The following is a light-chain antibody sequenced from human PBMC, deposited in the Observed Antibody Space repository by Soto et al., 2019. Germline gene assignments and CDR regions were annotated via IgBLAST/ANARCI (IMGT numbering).Light chain of an antibody. Sequence: QSVLTQPPFASGSPGQSVTISCTGTSSDVGNYNYVSWYQQHPGKAPKLMIYEVTKRPSGVPDRFSGSKSGNTASLTVSGLQAEDEADYYCSSYAGSKTLFGGGTKLTV. V-gene: IGLV2-8*01. J-gene: IGLJ2*01. CDR1: SSDVGNYNY. CDR3: SSYAGSKTL. CDR2: EVT.